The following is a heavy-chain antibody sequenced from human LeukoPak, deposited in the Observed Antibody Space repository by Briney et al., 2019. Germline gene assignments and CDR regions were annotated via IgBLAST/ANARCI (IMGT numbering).Heavy chain of an antibody. V-gene: IGHV2-5*02. Sequence: ESGPTLLKPTQTLTLTCTFSGFSLSTSGVGLGWIRQPPGKALEWLALIYWDDDKRYSPSLKSRLTITKDTSKNQVVLTMTNMDPVDTATYYCAHSHRITMVRGGNWVFDYWGQGTLVTVSS. CDR2: IYWDDDK. J-gene: IGHJ4*02. CDR1: GFSLSTSGVG. CDR3: AHSHRITMVRGGNWVFDY. D-gene: IGHD3-10*01.